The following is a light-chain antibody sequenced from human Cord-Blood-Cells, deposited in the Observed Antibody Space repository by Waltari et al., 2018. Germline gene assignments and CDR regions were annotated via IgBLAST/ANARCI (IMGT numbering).Light chain of an antibody. CDR1: QSVSSY. V-gene: IGKV3-11*01. CDR3: QQRSNPT. J-gene: IGKJ5*01. Sequence: EIVLTQSPATLSLSPGERAPLSYRASQSVSSYLAWDQQKPGQAPRLLSSDATNRATGIPARFSGSGSGTDFTLTSSSLEPEDFAVYYCQQRSNPTFGQGTRLEIK. CDR2: DAT.